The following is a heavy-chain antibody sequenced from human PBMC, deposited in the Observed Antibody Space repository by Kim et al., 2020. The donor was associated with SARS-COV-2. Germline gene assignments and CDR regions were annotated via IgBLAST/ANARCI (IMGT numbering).Heavy chain of an antibody. V-gene: IGHV3-66*02. CDR1: GFTVSSNY. CDR3: ARPPLGGFGDHHPYGRDV. J-gene: IGHJ6*02. CDR2: IYSGGST. D-gene: IGHD3-10*01. Sequence: GGSLRLSCAASGFTVSSNYMSWVRQAPGKGLEWVSVIYSGGSTYYADSVKGRFTISRDNSKNTLYLQMNSLRAADTAVYYCARPPLGGFGDHHPYGRDVWGQGATVTVSS.